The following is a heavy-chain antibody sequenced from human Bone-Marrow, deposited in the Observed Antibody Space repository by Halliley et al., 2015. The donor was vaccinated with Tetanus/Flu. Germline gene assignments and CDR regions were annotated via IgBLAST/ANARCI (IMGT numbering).Heavy chain of an antibody. CDR1: GDSFSGDNW. J-gene: IGHJ6*02. CDR3: ARDQDYFDRGRHDEFGLDV. V-gene: IGHV4-4*02. CDR2: VYDSGST. D-gene: IGHD3-22*01. Sequence: TLSLTCAVSGDSFSGDNWWSWVRQPPGKGLEWIGEVYDSGSTNYNPSLKSRAIISIDKSNKQFSLKLNSVTAADTAVYYCARDQDYFDRGRHDEFGLDVWGQGTSVTVSS.